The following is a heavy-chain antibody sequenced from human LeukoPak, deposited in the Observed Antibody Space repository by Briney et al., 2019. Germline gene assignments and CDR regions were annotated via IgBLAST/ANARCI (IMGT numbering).Heavy chain of an antibody. CDR3: ARLDVGLDFWSGYTPVDY. CDR1: GYTFTSYY. D-gene: IGHD3-3*01. J-gene: IGHJ4*02. V-gene: IGHV1-2*06. CDR2: INPNSGGT. Sequence: ASVKVSCKASGYTFTSYYMHWVRQAPGQGLEWMGRINPNSGGTNYAQKFQGRVTMTRDTSISTAYMELSRLRSDDTAVYYCARLDVGLDFWSGYTPVDYWGQGTLVTVSS.